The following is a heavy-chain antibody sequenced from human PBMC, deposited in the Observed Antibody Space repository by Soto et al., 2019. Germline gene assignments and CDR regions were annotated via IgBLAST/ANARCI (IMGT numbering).Heavy chain of an antibody. Sequence: SVKVSCKASGYTFTSYGISWVRQAPGQGLEWMGRIIPILGIANYAQKFQGRVTITADKSTSTAYMELSSLRSEDTAVYYCARASRAELYFDYWGQGTLVTVSS. J-gene: IGHJ4*02. V-gene: IGHV1-69*04. CDR3: ARASRAELYFDY. CDR1: GYTFTSYG. CDR2: IIPILGIA. D-gene: IGHD1-7*01.